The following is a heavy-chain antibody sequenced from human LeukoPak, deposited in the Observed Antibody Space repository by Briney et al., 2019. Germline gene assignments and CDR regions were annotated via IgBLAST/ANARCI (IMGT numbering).Heavy chain of an antibody. CDR3: ARGDYYATYYYGMDV. CDR2: IIPILGIA. Sequence: ASVKVSCKASGYTFTGYYMHWVRQAPGQGLEWMGRIIPILGIANYAQKFQGRVTITADKSTSTAYTELSSLRSEDTAVYYCARGDYYATYYYGMDVWGQGTTVTVSS. D-gene: IGHD2-8*01. J-gene: IGHJ6*02. CDR1: GYTFTGYY. V-gene: IGHV1-69*04.